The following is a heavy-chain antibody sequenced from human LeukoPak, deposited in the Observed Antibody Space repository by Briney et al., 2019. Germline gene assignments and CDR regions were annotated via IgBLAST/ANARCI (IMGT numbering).Heavy chain of an antibody. J-gene: IGHJ4*02. V-gene: IGHV3-33*01. Sequence: PGGSLRLSCAASGFIFSNYGMHWVRQAPGKGLEWVSVIWFDGSRKYYADSVKGRFTISRDNAKNSLYLQMNSLRAEDTAMYFCARDYQQLAPPGAHWGQGTLVTVSS. CDR1: GFIFSNYG. CDR2: IWFDGSRK. CDR3: ARDYQQLAPPGAH. D-gene: IGHD6-13*01.